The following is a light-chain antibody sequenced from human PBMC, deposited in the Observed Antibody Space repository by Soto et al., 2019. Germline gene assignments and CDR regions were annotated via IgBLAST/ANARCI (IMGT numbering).Light chain of an antibody. CDR1: NSDVGGYNY. Sequence: QSALTQPASVSGSPGQSITISCTGTNSDVGGYNYVSWYQQYPGKAPKLMIYEVSNRPSGFSNRFSGSKSGNTASLTISGHQAEDEADYYCSSYTSSILVFGGGTKLTVL. V-gene: IGLV2-14*01. J-gene: IGLJ2*01. CDR3: SSYTSSILV. CDR2: EVS.